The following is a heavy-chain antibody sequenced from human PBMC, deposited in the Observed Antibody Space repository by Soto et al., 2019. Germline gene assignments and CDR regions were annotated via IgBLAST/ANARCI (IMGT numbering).Heavy chain of an antibody. Sequence: QVQLQESGPGLVKPSGTLSLTCAVSGGSISSSNWWSWVRQPPGKGLEWIGEIYHSGSTNYNPSLKSRVTISVDKSKNQSSLKLSSVTAADTAVYYCARLGYCRSTSCSGGAFDIWGQGTMVTVSS. CDR1: GGSISSSNW. D-gene: IGHD2-2*01. CDR3: ARLGYCRSTSCSGGAFDI. J-gene: IGHJ3*02. CDR2: IYHSGST. V-gene: IGHV4-4*02.